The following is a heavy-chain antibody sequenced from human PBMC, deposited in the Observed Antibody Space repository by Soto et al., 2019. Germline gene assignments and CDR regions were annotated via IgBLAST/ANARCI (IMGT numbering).Heavy chain of an antibody. CDR1: GFTFSSYG. CDR2: IWYDGSNK. V-gene: IGHV3-33*01. J-gene: IGHJ4*02. D-gene: IGHD3-10*01. CDR3: ARDDSLQEEVSGSPFDY. Sequence: GGSLRLSCAASGFTFSSYGMHWVRQAPGKGLEWVAVIWYDGSNKYYADSVKGRFTISRDNSKNTLYLQMNSLRAEDTAVYYCARDDSLQEEVSGSPFDYWGQGTLVTVSS.